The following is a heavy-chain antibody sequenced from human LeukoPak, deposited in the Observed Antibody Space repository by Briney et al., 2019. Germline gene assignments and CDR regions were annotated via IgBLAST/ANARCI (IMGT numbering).Heavy chain of an antibody. CDR3: ATTNDGGGYQWGDFFDF. CDR1: GSTSNSHA. J-gene: IGHJ4*02. V-gene: IGHV1-69*04. CDR2: IIPNLGTT. D-gene: IGHD3-22*01. Sequence: SVKVSCKASGSTSNSHAISWVRQAPGQGLEWMGRIIPNLGTTNRAQNFQDRVTLTADKSTNTAYMELTSLTSDDTAVYYCATTNDGGGYQWGDFFDFWGQGTLVTVSS.